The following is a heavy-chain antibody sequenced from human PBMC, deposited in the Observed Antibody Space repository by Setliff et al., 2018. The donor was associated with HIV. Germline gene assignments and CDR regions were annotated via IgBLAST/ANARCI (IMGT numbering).Heavy chain of an antibody. CDR3: VRGQRGVVILTTYDALDV. Sequence: PSETLSLTCAVYGGSFSGYYWTWIRQSPGRGLEWIGDINHSGRVNDNPSLKSRVTIPADTPKNQFSLKLKSVTAADTAVYYCVRGQRGVVILTTYDALDVWAQGTLVTVSS. V-gene: IGHV4-34*01. CDR1: GGSFSGYY. CDR2: INHSGRV. D-gene: IGHD3-9*01. J-gene: IGHJ3*01.